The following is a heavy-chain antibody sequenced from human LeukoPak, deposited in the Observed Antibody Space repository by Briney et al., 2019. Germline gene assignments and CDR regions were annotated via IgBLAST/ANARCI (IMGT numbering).Heavy chain of an antibody. J-gene: IGHJ6*03. Sequence: PSETLSLTCTVSGGSISSRSYYWGWIRQPPGKGLEWIGTIYYSGRTYRNPSLKSRVTISVDTSKNQFSLKLSSVTAADTAVYYCAIHGDYYYMDVWAEGTTVTVSS. CDR2: IYYSGRT. CDR1: GGSISSRSYY. V-gene: IGHV4-39*01. CDR3: AIHGDYYYMDV.